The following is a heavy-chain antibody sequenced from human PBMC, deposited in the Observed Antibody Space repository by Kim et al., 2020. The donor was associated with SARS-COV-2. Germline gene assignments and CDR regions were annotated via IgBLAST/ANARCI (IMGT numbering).Heavy chain of an antibody. Sequence: SETLSLTCAVSGGSLSINGYYWGWIRQPPGKGLEYIGTIYYSGSTYYNPSLKSRVTVSVDTSKNQFSLKLSSVTAADTAVYYCARRMISPSWDPWGQGTLVTVSS. V-gene: IGHV4-39*01. CDR3: ARRMISPSWDP. CDR1: GGSLSINGYY. J-gene: IGHJ5*02. D-gene: IGHD3-22*01. CDR2: IYYSGST.